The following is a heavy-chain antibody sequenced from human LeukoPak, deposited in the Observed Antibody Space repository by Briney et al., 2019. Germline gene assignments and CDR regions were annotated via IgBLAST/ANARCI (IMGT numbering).Heavy chain of an antibody. J-gene: IGHJ5*02. Sequence: PGGSLRLSCAASGFTFSSYGMHWVRHAPGKGLEWVAVIWYDGSNKYYADSVKGRFTISRDNSKNTLYLQMNSLRAEDTAVYYCARDLPPYCSSTSCPGPWFDPWGQGTLVTVSS. V-gene: IGHV3-33*01. D-gene: IGHD2-2*01. CDR2: IWYDGSNK. CDR1: GFTFSSYG. CDR3: ARDLPPYCSSTSCPGPWFDP.